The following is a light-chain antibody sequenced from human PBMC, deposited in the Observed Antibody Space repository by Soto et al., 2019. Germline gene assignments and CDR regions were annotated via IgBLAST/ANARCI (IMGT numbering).Light chain of an antibody. J-gene: IGLJ2*01. CDR1: SSNIGSNT. Sequence: QSVLTQPPSASGTPGQRVTISCSGSSSNIGSNTVNWYQQVPGTAPKLLIYNNNQRPSGVPDQFSGSKSGTSVSLAISGLQSEDEADYYCAAWDDSLNGVIFGGGTKLTVL. CDR2: NNN. V-gene: IGLV1-44*01. CDR3: AAWDDSLNGVI.